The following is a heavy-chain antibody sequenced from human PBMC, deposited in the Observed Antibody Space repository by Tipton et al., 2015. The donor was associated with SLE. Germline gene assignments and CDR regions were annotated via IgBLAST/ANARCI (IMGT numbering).Heavy chain of an antibody. CDR2: ISYDGSNK. J-gene: IGHJ3*02. V-gene: IGHV3-30-3*01. CDR3: ARGFSPRAGLDAFDI. CDR1: GFTFSSYA. D-gene: IGHD6-19*01. Sequence: SLRLSCAASGFTFSSYAMHWVRQAPGKGLEWVAVISYDGSNKYYADSVKGRFTISRDNSKNTLYLQMNSLRAEDTAVYYCARGFSPRAGLDAFDIWGQGTMVTVSS.